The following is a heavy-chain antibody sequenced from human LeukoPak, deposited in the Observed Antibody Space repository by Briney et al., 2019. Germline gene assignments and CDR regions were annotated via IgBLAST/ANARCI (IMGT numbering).Heavy chain of an antibody. CDR3: ARTVAPDIVVVPAAIPHYYYYGMDV. J-gene: IGHJ6*02. D-gene: IGHD2-2*01. CDR2: IYYSGST. Sequence: PSETLSLTCTVSGGSISSGGYYWSWIRQHPGKGLEWIGYIYYSGSTYYNPSLKSRVTISVDTSKNQFSLKLSSATAADTAVYYCARTVAPDIVVVPAAIPHYYYYGMDVWGQGTTVTVSS. V-gene: IGHV4-31*03. CDR1: GGSISSGGYY.